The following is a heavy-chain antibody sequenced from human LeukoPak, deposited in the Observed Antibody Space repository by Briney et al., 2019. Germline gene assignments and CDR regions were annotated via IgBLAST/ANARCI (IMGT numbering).Heavy chain of an antibody. CDR3: AREAGYGGFDY. J-gene: IGHJ4*02. Sequence: GRSLRLSCAASGFTFSSYGMHWVRQAPGKGLEWVAVIRYDGSNKYYADSVKGRFTISRDNSKNTLYLQMNSLRAEDTAVYYCAREAGYGGFDYWGQGTLVTVSS. CDR2: IRYDGSNK. CDR1: GFTFSSYG. V-gene: IGHV3-33*01. D-gene: IGHD5-18*01.